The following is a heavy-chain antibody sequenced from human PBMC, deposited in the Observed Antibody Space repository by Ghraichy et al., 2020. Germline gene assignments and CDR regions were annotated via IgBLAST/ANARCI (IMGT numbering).Heavy chain of an antibody. CDR3: AKAPPRITIFGVAPSHFDY. J-gene: IGHJ4*02. D-gene: IGHD3-3*01. CDR1: GFTFSSYA. V-gene: IGHV3-23*01. Sequence: GGSLRLSCAASGFTFSSYAMSWVRQAPGKGLEWVSAISGSGGSTYYADSVKGRFTISRDNSKNTLYLQMNSLRAEDTAVYYCAKAPPRITIFGVAPSHFDYWGQGTLVTVSS. CDR2: ISGSGGST.